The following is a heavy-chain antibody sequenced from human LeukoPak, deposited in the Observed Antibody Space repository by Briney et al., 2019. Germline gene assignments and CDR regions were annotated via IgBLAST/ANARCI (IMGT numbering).Heavy chain of an antibody. CDR1: GFTFSSYE. CDR2: ITAGSNFI. Sequence: PGGSLRLSCAASGFTFSSYEMNWVRQAPGKGLEWVSSITAGSNFINYADSVKGRFTISRDNAKNSLYLQLNSLRAEDTALYYCARDGYSPPYSYYMDVWGKGTTVTVSS. V-gene: IGHV3-21*01. CDR3: ARDGYSPPYSYYMDV. J-gene: IGHJ6*03. D-gene: IGHD5-24*01.